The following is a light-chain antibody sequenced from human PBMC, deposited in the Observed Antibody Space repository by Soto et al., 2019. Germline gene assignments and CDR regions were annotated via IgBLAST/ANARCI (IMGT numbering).Light chain of an antibody. CDR3: CSYAGSSTFV. V-gene: IGLV2-23*02. Sequence: QSVLTQPASVSGSPGQSITISCTGTSSDVGSYNLVSWYQQHPGKAPKLMIYEVSKRPSGVSNRFSGSKSGNTASLTISGLQAEDEADYYCCSYAGSSTFVFRGGTKVTVL. J-gene: IGLJ2*01. CDR2: EVS. CDR1: SSDVGSYNL.